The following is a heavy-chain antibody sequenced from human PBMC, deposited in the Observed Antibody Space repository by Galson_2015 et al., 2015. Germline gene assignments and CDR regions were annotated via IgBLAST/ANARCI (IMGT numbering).Heavy chain of an antibody. Sequence: SLRLSCAASGFTFSSYAMHWVRQAPGKGLEWVAVISYDGSNKYYADSVKGRFTISRDNSKNTLYLQMNSLRAEDTAVYYCAREGLWWFGELSSFDYWGQGTLVTVSS. D-gene: IGHD3-10*01. J-gene: IGHJ4*02. CDR1: GFTFSSYA. V-gene: IGHV3-30-3*01. CDR3: AREGLWWFGELSSFDY. CDR2: ISYDGSNK.